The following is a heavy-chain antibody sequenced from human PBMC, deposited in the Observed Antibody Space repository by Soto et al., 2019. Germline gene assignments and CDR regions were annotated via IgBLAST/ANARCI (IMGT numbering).Heavy chain of an antibody. CDR2: IYHGIST. CDR1: GGSISSYY. V-gene: IGHV4-59*01. CDR3: ARALGGGSDH. Sequence: QVQLQESGPGLVKPSETLSLTCTVSGGSISSYYWSWIRQPPGKGLEWIGNIYHGISTNYNPSLKGRVTIPVDTSKNHSPLQLTSGTAADTAVYSCARALGGGSDHGGQGTLVTVSS. D-gene: IGHD3-16*01. J-gene: IGHJ4*02.